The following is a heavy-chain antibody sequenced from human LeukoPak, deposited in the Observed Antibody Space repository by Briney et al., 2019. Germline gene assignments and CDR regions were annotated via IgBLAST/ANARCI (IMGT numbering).Heavy chain of an antibody. CDR2: IYSDGSST. CDR3: ARDLRSTSCYLSWFDP. Sequence: GGSLRLSCAASGFTFSSYWMDWVRQAPGEGLGWVLRIYSDGSSTSYADSVKGRFTVSRDNAKNTLYLQMNSLRAEDTAVYYCARDLRSTSCYLSWFDPWGQGPLVTVPT. CDR1: GFTFSSYW. V-gene: IGHV3-74*01. J-gene: IGHJ5*02. D-gene: IGHD2-2*01.